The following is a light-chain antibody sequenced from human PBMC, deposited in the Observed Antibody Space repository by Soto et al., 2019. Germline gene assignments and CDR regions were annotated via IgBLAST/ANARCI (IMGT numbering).Light chain of an antibody. J-gene: IGLJ2*01. CDR1: SSNIGSHA. CDR3: AAWDDSLNGVV. V-gene: IGLV1-44*01. CDR2: SYN. Sequence: QSVLTQPPSASGTPGQRVTISCSGSSSNIGSHAVNWYQQLPGTAPKILIYSYNQRPSGVPDRFSGSKSGTSASLAISGLQSEDEADYYCAAWDDSLNGVVFGGGTQLTVL.